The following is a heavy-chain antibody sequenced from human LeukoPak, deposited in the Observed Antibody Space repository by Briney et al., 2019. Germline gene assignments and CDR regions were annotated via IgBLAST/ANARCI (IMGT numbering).Heavy chain of an antibody. D-gene: IGHD6-13*01. CDR3: ARGGNSWTYYFDY. V-gene: IGHV4-59*08. Sequence: SETLSLTCTVSGGSISSYYWSWIRQPPGKGLEWIGYIYYSGSTNYNPSLKSRLTISVDTSKDQFSLKLSSVTAADTAVYYCARGGNSWTYYFDYWGQGSLVTVSS. CDR2: IYYSGST. J-gene: IGHJ4*02. CDR1: GGSISSYY.